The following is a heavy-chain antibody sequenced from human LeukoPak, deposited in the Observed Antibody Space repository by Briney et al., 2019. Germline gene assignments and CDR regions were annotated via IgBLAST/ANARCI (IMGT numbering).Heavy chain of an antibody. CDR2: IKQDGSEK. Sequence: GGSLRLSCAASGFTFSSYWMSWVRQAPAKGLEWVANIKQDGSEKYYVDSVKGRFTITRDNAKHSLYLQMNSLRAEDTAVYYCARDRGSYACFDYWGQGTLVTVSS. V-gene: IGHV3-7*01. J-gene: IGHJ4*02. CDR1: GFTFSSYW. CDR3: ARDRGSYACFDY. D-gene: IGHD1-26*01.